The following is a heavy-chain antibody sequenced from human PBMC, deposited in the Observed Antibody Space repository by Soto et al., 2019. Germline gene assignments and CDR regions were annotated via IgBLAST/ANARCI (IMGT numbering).Heavy chain of an antibody. V-gene: IGHV3-23*01. D-gene: IGHD6-13*01. CDR3: APRPTGIAAAGPHFDY. J-gene: IGHJ4*02. CDR1: GFTFSSYA. CDR2: ISGSGGST. Sequence: GSLRLSCAASGFTFSSYAMSWVRQAPGKGLEWVSAISGSGGSTYYADSVKGRFTISRDNSKNTLYLQMNSLRAEDTAVYYCAPRPTGIAAAGPHFDYWGQGTLVTVSS.